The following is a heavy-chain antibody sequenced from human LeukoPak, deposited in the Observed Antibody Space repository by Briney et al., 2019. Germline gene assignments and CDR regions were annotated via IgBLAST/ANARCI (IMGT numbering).Heavy chain of an antibody. V-gene: IGHV3-21*01. J-gene: IGHJ4*02. CDR1: GFTFGSYS. CDR2: ITSGGTYI. Sequence: GGSLRLSCAASGFTFGSYSTKWVRQAPGQGLDWVSSITSGGTYIYYADSVKGRFTISRDNAKNSLFLQMNSLRAEDTAVYYCARDYGGNSGYFDYWGQGALVTVSS. CDR3: ARDYGGNSGYFDY. D-gene: IGHD4-23*01.